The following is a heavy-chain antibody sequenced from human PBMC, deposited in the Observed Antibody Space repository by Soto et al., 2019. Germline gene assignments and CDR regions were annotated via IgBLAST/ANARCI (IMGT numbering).Heavy chain of an antibody. CDR2: IVVGSGNT. CDR3: AAVSYGDYAGYYFDY. CDR1: GFTFTSSA. J-gene: IGHJ4*02. D-gene: IGHD4-17*01. Sequence: GSSVKVSCKASGFTFTSSAVQWVRQARGQRLEWIGWIVVGSGNTNYAQKFQERVTITRDMSTSTAYMELSSLRSEDTAVYYCAAVSYGDYAGYYFDYWGQGTLVTVSS. V-gene: IGHV1-58*01.